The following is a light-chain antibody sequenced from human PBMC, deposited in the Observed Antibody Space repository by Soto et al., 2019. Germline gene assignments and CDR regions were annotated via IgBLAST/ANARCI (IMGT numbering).Light chain of an antibody. CDR1: QSVNIN. V-gene: IGKV3D-15*01. J-gene: IGKJ1*01. Sequence: EIVMTQSPATLSVSPGERATLSCRASQSVNINLAWYQQKPGQAPRLLIYGASTRATGIPARFSGSGSGTKFTLAISSLQSEDFAVYFCQQYNSWWTFGQGT. CDR3: QQYNSWWT. CDR2: GAS.